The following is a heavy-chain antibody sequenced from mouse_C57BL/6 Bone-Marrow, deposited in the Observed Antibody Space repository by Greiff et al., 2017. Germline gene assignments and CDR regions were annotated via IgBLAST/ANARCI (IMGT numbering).Heavy chain of an antibody. Sequence: VQGVESGAELVKPGASVKISCKASGYAFSSYWMNWVKQRPGKGLEWIGQIYPGDGDTNYNGKFKGKATLTADKSSSTAYMQLSSLTSEDSAVYFCASYYYGSSHAMDYWGQGTSVTVSS. CDR1: GYAFSSYW. D-gene: IGHD1-1*01. CDR2: IYPGDGDT. V-gene: IGHV1-80*01. J-gene: IGHJ4*01. CDR3: ASYYYGSSHAMDY.